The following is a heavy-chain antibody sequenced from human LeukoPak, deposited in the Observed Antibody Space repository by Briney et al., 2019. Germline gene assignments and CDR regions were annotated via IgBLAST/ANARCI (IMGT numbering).Heavy chain of an antibody. J-gene: IGHJ4*02. CDR3: ASSPPTVITVSYFDY. CDR2: LSGSGAST. Sequence: PGGSLRLSCAASGFTFSSYAMTWVRQAPGKGLEWVSALSGSGASTYYADSVKGRFTISRDNSKNTLYLQMNSLRAEDTAVYYCASSPPTVITVSYFDYWGQGTVVTVSS. CDR1: GFTFSSYA. D-gene: IGHD4-17*01. V-gene: IGHV3-23*01.